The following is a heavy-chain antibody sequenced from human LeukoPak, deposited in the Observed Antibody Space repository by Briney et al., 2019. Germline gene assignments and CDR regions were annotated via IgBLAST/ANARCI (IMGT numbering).Heavy chain of an antibody. Sequence: GASVKVSCKASGYTFTNHAMHWVRQAPGQGLEWMGGIIPIFGTANYAQKFQGRVTITADESTSTAYMELSSLRSEDTAVYYCARDGAYSSGWYYFDYWGQGTLVTVSS. J-gene: IGHJ4*02. D-gene: IGHD6-19*01. V-gene: IGHV1-69*13. CDR1: GYTFTNHA. CDR3: ARDGAYSSGWYYFDY. CDR2: IIPIFGTA.